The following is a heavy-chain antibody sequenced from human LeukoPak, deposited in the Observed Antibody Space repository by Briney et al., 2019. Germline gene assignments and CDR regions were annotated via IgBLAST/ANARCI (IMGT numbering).Heavy chain of an antibody. CDR2: IYHSGST. V-gene: IGHV4-30-2*01. CDR3: ARLQWSDSSGYIFDP. D-gene: IGHD3-22*01. J-gene: IGHJ5*02. CDR1: GGSISSGGYS. Sequence: SETLSLTCAVSGGSISSGGYSWSWIRQPPGKGLEWIGYIYHSGSTYYNPSLKSRVTISVDRSKNQFSLKLSSVTAADTAVYYCARLQWSDSSGYIFDPWGQGTLVTVSS.